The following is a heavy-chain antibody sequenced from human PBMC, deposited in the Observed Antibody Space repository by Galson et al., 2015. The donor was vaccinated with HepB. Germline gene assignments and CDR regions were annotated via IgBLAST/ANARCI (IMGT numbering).Heavy chain of an antibody. D-gene: IGHD4-17*01. J-gene: IGHJ4*02. V-gene: IGHV3-48*02. CDR3: ARGSVTTYIY. CDR1: GFTFSSYS. CDR2: ISTSSSTI. Sequence: SLRLSCAASGFTFSSYSMNWVRQAPGKGLEWVSYISTSSSTIYHADSVKGRFTISRDNAENSLYLQMNSLRDEDTAVYYCARGSVTTYIYWGQGTLVTVSS.